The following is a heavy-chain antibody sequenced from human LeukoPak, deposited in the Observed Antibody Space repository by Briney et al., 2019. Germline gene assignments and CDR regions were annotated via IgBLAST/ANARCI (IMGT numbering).Heavy chain of an antibody. CDR1: GGSIISYY. Sequence: SETLSLTCTVSGGSIISYYWSWIRQPPGKGLEWIGYIYYSENTNYNPFLKSRITMSVDTSKNQFSLKLNSVTAADTAVYYCARSHYWYFDLWGRGTLVTVSS. J-gene: IGHJ2*01. V-gene: IGHV4-59*01. CDR3: ARSHYWYFDL. CDR2: IYYSENT.